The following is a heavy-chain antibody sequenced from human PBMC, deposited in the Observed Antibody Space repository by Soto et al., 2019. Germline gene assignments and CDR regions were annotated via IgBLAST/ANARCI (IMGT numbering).Heavy chain of an antibody. CDR3: ARRGETYDILTGYKSLWFDP. CDR2: IYPGDSDT. D-gene: IGHD3-9*01. CDR1: GYSFTSYW. V-gene: IGHV5-51*01. J-gene: IGHJ5*02. Sequence: GESLKISSKGSGYSFTSYWIGWVRQMPGKGLEWMGIIYPGDSDTRYSPSFQGQVTISADKSISTAYLQWSSLKASDTAMYYCARRGETYDILTGYKSLWFDPWGQGTLVTVSS.